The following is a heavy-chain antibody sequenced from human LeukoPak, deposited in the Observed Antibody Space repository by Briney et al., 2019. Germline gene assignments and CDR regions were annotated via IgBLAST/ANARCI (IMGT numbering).Heavy chain of an antibody. CDR2: INHSGST. D-gene: IGHD3-10*01. CDR3: ARRITMVRGVIFDY. V-gene: IGHV4-39*07. J-gene: IGHJ4*02. Sequence: PSETLSLTCTVPGGSISSSNYYWGWIRQPPGKGLEWIGEINHSGSTNYNPSLKSRVTISVDTSKNQFSLKLSSVTAADTAVYYCARRITMVRGVIFDYWGQGTLVTVSS. CDR1: GGSISSSNYY.